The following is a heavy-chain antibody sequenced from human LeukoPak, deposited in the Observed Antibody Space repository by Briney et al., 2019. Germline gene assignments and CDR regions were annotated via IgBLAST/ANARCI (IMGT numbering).Heavy chain of an antibody. CDR2: INPNSGGT. D-gene: IGHD2-2*03. Sequence: GASVKVSCKASGYTFTGYYMRWVRQAPGQGLEWMGRINPNSGGTNYAQKFQGRVTMTRDTSISTAYMELSRLRSDDTAVYYCARMDIVVVPADYWGQGTLVTVSS. CDR3: ARMDIVVVPADY. CDR1: GYTFTGYY. J-gene: IGHJ4*02. V-gene: IGHV1-2*06.